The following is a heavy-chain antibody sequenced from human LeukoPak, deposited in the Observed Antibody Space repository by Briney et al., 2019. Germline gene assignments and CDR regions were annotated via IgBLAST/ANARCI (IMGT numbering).Heavy chain of an antibody. V-gene: IGHV3-30*02. Sequence: GALRLSCAASGFTFSSYGMDWVRQAPGKGLEWVAFIRYDGSNKYYADSVKGRFTISRDNSKNTLYLQMNSLRAEDTGVYYCARTYFGSGNTLVDSGQRTLVTVSS. CDR3: ARTYFGSGNTLVD. CDR1: GFTFSSYG. D-gene: IGHD3-10*01. CDR2: IRYDGSNK. J-gene: IGHJ4*02.